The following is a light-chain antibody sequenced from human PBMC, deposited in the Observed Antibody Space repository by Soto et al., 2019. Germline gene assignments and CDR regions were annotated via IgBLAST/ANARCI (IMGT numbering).Light chain of an antibody. J-gene: IGLJ2*01. Sequence: QSVLTQPASVSGSPGQSITISCTGTSSDVGGYNYVSWYQQHPGKAPKLMIYDVSNRPSGVSNRFSGAKSGDTASLTISGLQAEDDADYYCSSYTRSSTYVVFGGGTQLTVL. CDR2: DVS. V-gene: IGLV2-14*01. CDR3: SSYTRSSTYVV. CDR1: SSDVGGYNY.